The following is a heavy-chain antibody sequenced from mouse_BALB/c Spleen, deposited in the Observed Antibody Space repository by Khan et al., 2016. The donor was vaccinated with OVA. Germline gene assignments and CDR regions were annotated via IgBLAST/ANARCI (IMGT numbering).Heavy chain of an antibody. CDR3: GRNHDYPEGLSY. CDR1: GFSLTSYG. V-gene: IGHV2-2*02. CDR2: IWSGGST. J-gene: IGHJ3*01. D-gene: IGHD2-4*01. Sequence: VELVESGPGLVQPSQSLSITCTVSGFSLTSYGVHWVRQPPGKGLEWLVVIWSGGSTAYNAAFISRLSISKDNSKSQVFFKLNNLQANDTAIYYCGRNHDYPEGLSYWGQGTLVTVSS.